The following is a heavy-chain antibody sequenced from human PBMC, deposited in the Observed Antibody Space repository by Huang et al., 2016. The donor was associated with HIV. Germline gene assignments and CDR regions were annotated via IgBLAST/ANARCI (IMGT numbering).Heavy chain of an antibody. V-gene: IGHV4-34*01. CDR1: GGSFSGSY. CDR2: IKHSGST. CDR3: ARERMMSWLDDHDAFDI. J-gene: IGHJ3*02. D-gene: IGHD1-1*01. Sequence: QVQLQQWGAGLLKPSETLSLTCAVYGGSFSGSYWCWIRKSPGKGLEWIGEIKHSGSTNYHPSLKSRLTISVDTSKNQFSLKLSSVTAADTAVYYCARERMMSWLDDHDAFDIWGQGTMVTVSS.